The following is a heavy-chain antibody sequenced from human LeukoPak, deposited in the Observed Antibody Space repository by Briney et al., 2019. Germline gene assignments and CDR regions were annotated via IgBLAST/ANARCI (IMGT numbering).Heavy chain of an antibody. J-gene: IGHJ3*02. CDR1: GYTFTSYY. V-gene: IGHV1-46*01. CDR3: ARDPFSWYGAFDI. CDR2: INPSGGST. D-gene: IGHD6-13*01. Sequence: ASVKVSCKASGYTFTSYYMHWVRQAPGQGLEWMGIINPSGGSTSYAQKFQGRVTMTRDTSTGTVYMELSSLRSEDTAVYYCARDPFSWYGAFDIWGQGTMVTVSS.